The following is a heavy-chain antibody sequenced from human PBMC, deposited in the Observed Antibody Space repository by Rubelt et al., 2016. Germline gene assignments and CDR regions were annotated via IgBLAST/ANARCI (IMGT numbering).Heavy chain of an antibody. CDR2: INAGNGNT. D-gene: IGHD6-13*01. CDR1: A. CDR3: GRGGQVARIAVAGTDF. J-gene: IGHJ4*02. V-gene: IGHV1-3*01. Sequence: AMHWVRQAPGQRLEWMGWINAGNGNTKYSQKFQGRVTITRDTSASTADMELSSLRSEDTAVYFCGRGGQVARIAVAGTDFWGLGTLVTVSP.